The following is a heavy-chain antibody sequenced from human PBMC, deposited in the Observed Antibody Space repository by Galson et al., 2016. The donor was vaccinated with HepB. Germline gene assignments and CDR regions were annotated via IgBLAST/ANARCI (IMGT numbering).Heavy chain of an antibody. Sequence: SLRLSCAASGFTFSSSGMSWVRQAPGKGLVWVSCINTNGRSTKYADSVKGRFTISRDNAKNMLYLQMNRLRADDSAVYSFARAYSPTQYDHDSSGYYPPGYWGQGTLVTVSS. D-gene: IGHD3-22*01. CDR2: INTNGRST. V-gene: IGHV3-74*03. CDR1: GFTFSSSG. CDR3: ARAYSPTQYDHDSSGYYPPGY. J-gene: IGHJ1*01.